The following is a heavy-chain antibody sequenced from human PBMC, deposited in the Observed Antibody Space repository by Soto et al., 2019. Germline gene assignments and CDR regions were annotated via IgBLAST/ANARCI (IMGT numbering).Heavy chain of an antibody. Sequence: QVQLVESGGGVVQPGRSLRLSCAASGFTFSSYGMHWVRQAPGKGLEWVAVIWYDGSNKYYADSVKGRFTISRDNSKNTLYLQMNSLRAEETAVYYCARSPYYYDSSGYYRYYFDSWGQGTLVTVSS. CDR3: ARSPYYYDSSGYYRYYFDS. V-gene: IGHV3-33*01. J-gene: IGHJ4*02. CDR2: IWYDGSNK. CDR1: GFTFSSYG. D-gene: IGHD3-22*01.